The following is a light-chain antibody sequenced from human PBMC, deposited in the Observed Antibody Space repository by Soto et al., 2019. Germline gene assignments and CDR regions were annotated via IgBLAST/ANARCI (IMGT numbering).Light chain of an antibody. CDR3: PAWDDSLSGYV. CDR1: SSNIGSNY. Sequence: QSVLTQPPSASGTPGQRVTISCSGSSSNIGSNYVYWYHQLPGTAPKLLIYSNNQRPSGVPDRFSGSKSGTSASLAISGLRSEDEADYYCPAWDDSLSGYVFGTGTKLTVL. J-gene: IGLJ1*01. CDR2: SNN. V-gene: IGLV1-47*02.